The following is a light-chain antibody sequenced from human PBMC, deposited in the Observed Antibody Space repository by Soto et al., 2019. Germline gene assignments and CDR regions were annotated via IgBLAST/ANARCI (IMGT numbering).Light chain of an antibody. J-gene: IGKJ4*01. Sequence: DIQMTQSPSTLSASVGDRVTISCQASQGISNDLTWYQQKPGKAPKLLIYGASDLERGVPPRFSGSGSRTDFTLTISNLQPEDVATYYCQQYHSLPQITFGG. CDR3: QQYHSLPQIT. CDR1: QGISND. V-gene: IGKV1-33*01. CDR2: GAS.